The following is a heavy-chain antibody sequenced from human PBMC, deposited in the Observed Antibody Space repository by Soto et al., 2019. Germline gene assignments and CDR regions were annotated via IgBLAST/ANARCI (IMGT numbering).Heavy chain of an antibody. CDR1: GFTFSSYG. V-gene: IGHV3-30*03. Sequence: QVQLVESGGGVVQPGRSLRLSCAASGFTFSSYGMHWVRQAPGKGLEWVAVISYDGSNKYYADSVKGRFTISRDNSKNTLYLQMNSLRAEDTAVYYCARHRDELPELDYWGQGTLVTVSS. CDR3: ARHRDELPELDY. CDR2: ISYDGSNK. D-gene: IGHD2-15*01. J-gene: IGHJ4*02.